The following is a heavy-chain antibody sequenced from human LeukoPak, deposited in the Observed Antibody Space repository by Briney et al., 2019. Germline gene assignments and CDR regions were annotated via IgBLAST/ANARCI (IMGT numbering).Heavy chain of an antibody. J-gene: IGHJ4*02. CDR3: AKERGISYTYEFDY. V-gene: IGHV3-23*01. CDR2: ISGSGSNT. Sequence: GGSLRLSCTASGFTFANYAMTWVRQAPGKGLDWVSLISGSGSNTYYTDSVQGRFTISRDNSRNTLYLQMSSLRAEDTAIYYCAKERGISYTYEFDYWGQGALVTVSS. CDR1: GFTFANYA. D-gene: IGHD3-16*01.